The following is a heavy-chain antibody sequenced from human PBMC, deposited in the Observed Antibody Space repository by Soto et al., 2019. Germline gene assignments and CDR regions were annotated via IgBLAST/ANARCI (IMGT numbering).Heavy chain of an antibody. CDR2: ISGSGGST. Sequence: EVQLLESGGGLVQPGGSLRLSCAASGFTFSSYAMSWVRQAPGKGLEWVSAISGSGGSTYYADSVKGRFTISRDNSKNTLYLQMTSLRAEDTAVYYCAKGFPRGSGWSCYFDYWGQGTLVTVSS. V-gene: IGHV3-23*01. CDR1: GFTFSSYA. J-gene: IGHJ4*02. CDR3: AKGFPRGSGWSCYFDY. D-gene: IGHD6-19*01.